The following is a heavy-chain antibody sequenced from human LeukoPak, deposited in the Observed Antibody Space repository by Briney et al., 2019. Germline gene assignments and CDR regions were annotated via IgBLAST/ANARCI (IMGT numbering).Heavy chain of an antibody. Sequence: SETLSLTCAVYGGSFSGYYWSWIRQPPGKGLEWIGEINHSGNTNYNPSLKSRVTISVDTSKNQFSLKLSSVTAADTAVYYCARGRSSGCWYYWGQGTLVTVSS. CDR1: GGSFSGYY. V-gene: IGHV4-34*01. J-gene: IGHJ4*02. CDR2: INHSGNT. CDR3: ARGRSSGCWYY. D-gene: IGHD6-19*01.